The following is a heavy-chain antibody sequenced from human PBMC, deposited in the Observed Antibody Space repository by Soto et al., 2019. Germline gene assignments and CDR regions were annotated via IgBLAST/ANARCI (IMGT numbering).Heavy chain of an antibody. CDR3: ARYQKGPFDY. Sequence: SETLSLTCTVSGGSISSGDYYWSWIRQPPGKGLEWIGYNYYTGSTYYNPSLKSRLTISVDTSKNQFSLKLTSVTAADTAVYFCARYQKGPFDYWGQGTLVTVSS. CDR2: NYYTGST. V-gene: IGHV4-30-4*01. CDR1: GGSISSGDYY. J-gene: IGHJ4*02. D-gene: IGHD2-2*01.